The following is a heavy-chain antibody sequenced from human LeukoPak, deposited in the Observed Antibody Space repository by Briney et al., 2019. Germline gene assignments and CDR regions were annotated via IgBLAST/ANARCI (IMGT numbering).Heavy chain of an antibody. V-gene: IGHV3-48*03. Sequence: GGSLRLSCAASGFTLTSYEMNWVRLAPGKGLEWISYISRTGNSIYYADSVKGRFTISRDDSKNSLYLQMNSLRAEDTALYYCAKARIPSGNGYYSDWGQGTLVTVSS. CDR1: GFTLTSYE. D-gene: IGHD3-22*01. CDR3: AKARIPSGNGYYSD. CDR2: ISRTGNSI. J-gene: IGHJ4*02.